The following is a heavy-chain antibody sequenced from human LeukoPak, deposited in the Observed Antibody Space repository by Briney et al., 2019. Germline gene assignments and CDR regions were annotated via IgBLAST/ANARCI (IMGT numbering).Heavy chain of an antibody. CDR3: AKDLPNFFDS. V-gene: IGHV3-23*01. CDR2: ISASGGST. J-gene: IGHJ4*02. Sequence: GGSLRLSCAASTFSFSTYAMHWVRQAPGKGLEWVSSISASGGSTYSADSVKGRFTISRDNSKNTLYLQMSSLGAEDTAMYYCAKDLPNFFDSWGQGTLVTVSS. CDR1: TFSFSTYA.